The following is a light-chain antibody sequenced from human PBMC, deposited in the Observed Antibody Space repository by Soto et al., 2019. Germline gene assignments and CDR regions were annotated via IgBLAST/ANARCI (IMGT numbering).Light chain of an antibody. CDR1: QSIRST. Sequence: EIVMTQSPATLSFSPGERATLSGRAGQSIRSTLAWYQQKPGQAPSLLIYGASTRATGIPARFSGSGSGTEFTLSITSLQSEDFTVYYCQQYNNWPPFTFGPGTKVEIK. J-gene: IGKJ3*01. V-gene: IGKV3-15*01. CDR2: GAS. CDR3: QQYNNWPPFT.